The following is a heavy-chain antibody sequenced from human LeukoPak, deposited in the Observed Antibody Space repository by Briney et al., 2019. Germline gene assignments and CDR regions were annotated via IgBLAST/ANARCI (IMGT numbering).Heavy chain of an antibody. D-gene: IGHD6-19*01. CDR2: IYNSGST. CDR1: GASISSYY. Sequence: SETLSLTCTVSGASISSYYWSCIRQPPGKGLEWIGYIYNSGSTNINPSLKSRVTISVDTSKKQFSLKLNSVTAADTAVYYCASQGSGWYWYFDLWGRGTLVTVSS. J-gene: IGHJ2*01. V-gene: IGHV4-59*08. CDR3: ASQGSGWYWYFDL.